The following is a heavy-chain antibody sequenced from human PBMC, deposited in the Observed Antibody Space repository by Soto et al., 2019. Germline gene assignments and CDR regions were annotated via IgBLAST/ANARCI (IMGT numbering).Heavy chain of an antibody. Sequence: SVKVSCKASGCTFSSYAISWVRQAPGQGLEWMGGIIPIFGTENYAQKFQGRVTITADESTSTAYMELSSLRSEDTAVYYCARGVIGSDYYDSSGYSYWGQGTLVTVSS. CDR1: GCTFSSYA. V-gene: IGHV1-69*13. CDR2: IIPIFGTE. D-gene: IGHD3-22*01. CDR3: ARGVIGSDYYDSSGYSY. J-gene: IGHJ4*02.